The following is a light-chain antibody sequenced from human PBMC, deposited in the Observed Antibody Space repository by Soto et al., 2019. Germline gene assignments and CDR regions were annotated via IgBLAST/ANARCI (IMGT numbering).Light chain of an antibody. V-gene: IGLV1-44*01. CDR1: SSNIGSKT. J-gene: IGLJ2*01. Sequence: QSVLTQPPSASGAPGQRVTISCSGSSSNIGSKTVNWYQQLPGTAPKLLIYNNNRRPSGVPDRFSGSKSGTSASLAISGLQSEDEADYYCAACNNSLAAVVFGGGTKVTVL. CDR2: NNN. CDR3: AACNNSLAAVV.